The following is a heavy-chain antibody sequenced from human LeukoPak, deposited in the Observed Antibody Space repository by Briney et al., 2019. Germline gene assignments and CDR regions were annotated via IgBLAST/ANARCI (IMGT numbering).Heavy chain of an antibody. J-gene: IGHJ4*02. V-gene: IGHV4-39*01. D-gene: IGHD6-19*01. Sequence: PSETLSLTCTVSGGSISSSSYYWGWIRQPPGKGLEWIGSIYYSGSTYYNPSLKSRVTISVDTSKNQFSLKLSSVTAADTAVYYCARSVAGYFDYRGQGTLVTVSS. CDR2: IYYSGST. CDR1: GGSISSSSYY. CDR3: ARSVAGYFDY.